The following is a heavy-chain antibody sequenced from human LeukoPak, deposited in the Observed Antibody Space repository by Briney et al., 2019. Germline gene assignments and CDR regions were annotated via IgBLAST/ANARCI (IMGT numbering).Heavy chain of an antibody. V-gene: IGHV3-30*18. Sequence: GGSLRLSCAASGFTFSSYGMHWVRQAPGKGLEWVAVISYDGSNKYYADSVKGRFTISRDNSKNTLYLQMNSLRAEDTAVYYCAKGGAGGSYPPDFDYWGQGTLVTVSS. D-gene: IGHD1-26*01. CDR2: ISYDGSNK. CDR1: GFTFSSYG. J-gene: IGHJ4*02. CDR3: AKGGAGGSYPPDFDY.